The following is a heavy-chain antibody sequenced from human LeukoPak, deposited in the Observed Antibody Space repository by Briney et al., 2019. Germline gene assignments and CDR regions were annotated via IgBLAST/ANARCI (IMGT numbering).Heavy chain of an antibody. CDR3: ARYYYDSSGYAYYFDY. CDR2: IYSGGNT. D-gene: IGHD3-22*01. CDR1: GLTVSSNY. Sequence: GSLRLSCAASGLTVSSNYMSWVRQAPGKGLEWVSVIYSGGNTDYADSVKGRFTISRDNSRNTVYLQMNSLRAEDTAVYYCARYYYDSSGYAYYFDYWGQGTLVTVSS. V-gene: IGHV3-53*01. J-gene: IGHJ4*02.